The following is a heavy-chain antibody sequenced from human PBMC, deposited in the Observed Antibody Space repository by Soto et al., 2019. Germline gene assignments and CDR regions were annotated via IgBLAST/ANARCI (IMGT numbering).Heavy chain of an antibody. CDR1: GDSVSSKSAA. CDR3: ARGTISSIASEVVLDFDN. V-gene: IGHV6-1*01. J-gene: IGHJ4*02. D-gene: IGHD6-6*01. CDR2: TYYRSKWYN. Sequence: SQTLSLTCAISGDSVSSKSAAWNWIRQSPSRGLEWLGRTYYRSKWYNDYAVSVKSRITINPDTSKNQFSLQLNSVTPEDTAVYYCARGTISSIASEVVLDFDNWGKGTLVTVPS.